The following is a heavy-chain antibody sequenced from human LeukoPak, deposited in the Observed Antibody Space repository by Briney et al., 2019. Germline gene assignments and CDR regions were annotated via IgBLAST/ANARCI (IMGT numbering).Heavy chain of an antibody. CDR1: GGSFSGYY. V-gene: IGHV4-34*01. CDR2: INHSGST. J-gene: IGHJ6*02. Sequence: KPSETLSLTCAVYGGSFSGYYWSWIRQPPGKGLEWIGEINHSGSTNYNPSLKSRVTISVDTSKNQFSLKLGSVTAADTAVYYCARGLYGMDVWGQGTTVTVSS. CDR3: ARGLYGMDV.